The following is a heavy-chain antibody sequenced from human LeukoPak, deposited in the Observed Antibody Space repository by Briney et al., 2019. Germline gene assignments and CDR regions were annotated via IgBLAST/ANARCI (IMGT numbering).Heavy chain of an antibody. J-gene: IGHJ5*02. CDR2: IYSGGGT. D-gene: IGHD3-9*01. V-gene: IGHV3-66*01. Sequence: PGGSLRLSCAASGFTVSSNYMSWVRQAPGKGLEWVSVIYSGGGTYYADSVKGRFTISRDNSKNTLYLQMNSLRAEDTAVYYCARDILTGYYSTWGQGTLVTVSS. CDR1: GFTVSSNY. CDR3: ARDILTGYYST.